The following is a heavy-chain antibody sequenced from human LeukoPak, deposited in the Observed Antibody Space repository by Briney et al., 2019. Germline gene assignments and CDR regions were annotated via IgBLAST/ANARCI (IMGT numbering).Heavy chain of an antibody. CDR3: ASSQYYYDRSGVDY. CDR2: IYNSGST. Sequence: PSETLSLTCTVSGGSISSYYWSWIRQPAGKGREGIGRIYNSGSTNYNPSLKSRVPMSVDTSKNHFSLKLSSVTAADTALYYCASSQYYYDRSGVDYWGQRTLVTVSS. CDR1: GGSISSYY. D-gene: IGHD3-22*01. J-gene: IGHJ4*02. V-gene: IGHV4-4*07.